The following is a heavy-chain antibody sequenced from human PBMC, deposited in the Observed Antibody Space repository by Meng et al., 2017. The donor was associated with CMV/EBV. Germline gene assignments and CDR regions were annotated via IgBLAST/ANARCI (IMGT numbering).Heavy chain of an antibody. CDR3: ARDPYYGSGSYYT. V-gene: IGHV4-61*01. CDR1: GCSVSSGSYY. Sequence: VSGCSVSSGSYYWSWIRQPPGKGLEWIGYIYYSGSTNYTPSLKSRVTISVDTSKNQFSLKLSSVTAADTAVYYCARDPYYGSGSYYTWGQGTLVTVSS. D-gene: IGHD3-10*01. J-gene: IGHJ5*02. CDR2: IYYSGST.